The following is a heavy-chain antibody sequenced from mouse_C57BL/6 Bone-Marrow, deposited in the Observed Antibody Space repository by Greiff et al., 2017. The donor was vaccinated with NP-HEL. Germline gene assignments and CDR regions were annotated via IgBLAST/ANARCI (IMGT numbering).Heavy chain of an antibody. J-gene: IGHJ4*01. Sequence: VQLQQSGAELARAGASVKLSCKASGYTFTSYGISWVKQRTGQGLEWIGEIYPRSGNTYYNEKFKGKATLTADKSSSTAYMELRSLTSEDSAVYFCARKLFYAMDYWGQGTSVTVSS. CDR1: GYTFTSYG. CDR2: IYPRSGNT. CDR3: ARKLFYAMDY. V-gene: IGHV1-81*01. D-gene: IGHD1-1*02.